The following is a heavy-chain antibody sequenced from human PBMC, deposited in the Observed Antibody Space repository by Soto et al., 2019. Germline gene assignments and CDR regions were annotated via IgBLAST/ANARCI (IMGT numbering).Heavy chain of an antibody. D-gene: IGHD6-13*01. CDR1: GFTSSSYS. V-gene: IGHV3-21*01. CDR3: ARDRIAAATPDY. CDR2: ISSSSSYI. J-gene: IGHJ4*02. Sequence: GGSLRLSCAASGFTSSSYSMNWVRQAPGKGLEWVSSISSSSSYIYYADSVKGRFTISRDNAKNSLYLQMNSLRAEDTAVYYCARDRIAAATPDYWGRGTLVTVSS.